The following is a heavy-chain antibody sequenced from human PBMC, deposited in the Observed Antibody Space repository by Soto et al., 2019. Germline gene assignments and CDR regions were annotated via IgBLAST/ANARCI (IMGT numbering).Heavy chain of an antibody. CDR3: ARGCSSTSCPTYYYYMDV. V-gene: IGHV3-13*01. D-gene: IGHD2-2*01. CDR2: IGTAGDT. J-gene: IGHJ6*03. CDR1: GFTFSSYD. Sequence: PGGSLSLSCAASGFTFSSYDMHWVRQATGKGLEWVSAIGTAGDTYYPGSVKGRFTISRENAKNSLYLQMNSLRAGDTAVYYCARGCSSTSCPTYYYYMDVWGKGTTVTVSS.